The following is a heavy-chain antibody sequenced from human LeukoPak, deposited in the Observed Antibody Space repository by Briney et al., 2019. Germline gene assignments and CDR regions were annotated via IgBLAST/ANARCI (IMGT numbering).Heavy chain of an antibody. CDR3: ARSPYYGGNSVAFDI. J-gene: IGHJ3*02. CDR1: GGSFSGYY. CDR2: IYYSGST. V-gene: IGHV4-34*01. D-gene: IGHD4-23*01. Sequence: SETLSLTCAVYGGSFSGYYWSWIRRPPGKGLEWIGSIYYSGSTYYNPSLKSRVTISVDTSKNQFSLKLSSVTAADTAVYYCARSPYYGGNSVAFDIWGQGTMVTVSS.